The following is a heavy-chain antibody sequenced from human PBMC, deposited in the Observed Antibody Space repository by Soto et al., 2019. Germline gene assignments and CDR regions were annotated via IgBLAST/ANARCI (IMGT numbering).Heavy chain of an antibody. CDR2: ISPYNGQT. D-gene: IGHD3-16*01. CDR3: ARQLEIMRVPRGGGYYFEY. CDR1: GYTFSSYG. Sequence: QVQLVQSGAEVKKPGASVKVSCKASGYTFSSYGISWVRQAPGQGLEWMGWISPYNGQTDYAQKVQGRVSMTTDTSTTTAYMGLRSLRSDDTAVYYCARQLEIMRVPRGGGYYFEYWGQGTPVTVSS. V-gene: IGHV1-18*04. J-gene: IGHJ4*02.